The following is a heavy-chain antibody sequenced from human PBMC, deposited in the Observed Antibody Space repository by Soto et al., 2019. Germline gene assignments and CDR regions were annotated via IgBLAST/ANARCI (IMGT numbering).Heavy chain of an antibody. J-gene: IGHJ4*02. V-gene: IGHV3-30*18. CDR3: AKDRHDYGALDY. CDR2: ISYDGSNK. D-gene: IGHD4-17*01. CDR1: GFTFSSYS. Sequence: QVQLVESGGGVVQPGRSLRLSCAASGFTFSSYSMHWVRQAPGKGLEWVAVISYDGSNKYYADSVKGRFTISRDNSKNTLYLQMNSLRAEDTAVYYCAKDRHDYGALDYWGQGTLVTVSS.